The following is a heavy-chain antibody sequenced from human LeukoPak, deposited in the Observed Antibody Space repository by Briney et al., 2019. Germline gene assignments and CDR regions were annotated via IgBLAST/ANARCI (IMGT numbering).Heavy chain of an antibody. D-gene: IGHD3-10*01. CDR3: ATRSGRSPPNYFDY. Sequence: GGSLRLSCAASGFTFSSYSMNWVRQAPGKGLEWVSYISSSSTIYYADSVKGRFTISRDNAKNSLYLQMNSLRAEDTAVYYCATRSGRSPPNYFDYWGQGTLVTVSS. CDR1: GFTFSSYS. CDR2: ISSSSTI. V-gene: IGHV3-48*01. J-gene: IGHJ4*02.